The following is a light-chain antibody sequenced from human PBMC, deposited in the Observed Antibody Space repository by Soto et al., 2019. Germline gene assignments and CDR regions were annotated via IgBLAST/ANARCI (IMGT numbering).Light chain of an antibody. CDR2: EVT. V-gene: IGLV2-8*01. J-gene: IGLJ2*01. CDR1: SSDIGASNS. CDR3: GSKAGSNKHVV. Sequence: QSALTQPPSASGSPGQSVTISCAGSSSDIGASNSVSWYQQHPGKAPKLLISEVTNRPSGAPDRFSGSKSGNTASLTVSGLQADDEADYYCGSKAGSNKHVVFGGGTKLTVL.